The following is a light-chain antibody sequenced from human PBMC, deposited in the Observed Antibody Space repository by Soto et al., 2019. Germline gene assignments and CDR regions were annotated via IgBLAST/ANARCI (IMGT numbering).Light chain of an antibody. CDR3: QSYDNSPTTSDVV. J-gene: IGLJ2*01. Sequence: QSVLTQPPSVSGAPGQRVTISCTGTSSNIGAGYDVHWFQQLPGTAPKLIIFGNSNRPSGVPDRFSGSKSGTSASLAISGLQPEDDADYYCQSYDNSPTTSDVVFGGGTK. CDR2: GNS. CDR1: SSNIGAGYD. V-gene: IGLV1-40*01.